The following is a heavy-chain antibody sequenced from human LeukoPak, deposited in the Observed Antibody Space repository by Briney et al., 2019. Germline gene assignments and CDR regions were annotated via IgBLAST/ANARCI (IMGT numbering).Heavy chain of an antibody. CDR3: ARGSLAARPHYYYYYYMDV. J-gene: IGHJ6*03. Sequence: GGSLRLSCAASGFTVSSNYMSWVRQAPGKGLEWASVIYSGGSTYYADSVKGRFTISRDNSKNTLYLQMNSLRAEDTAVYYCARGSLAARPHYYYYYYMDVWGKGTTVTVSS. V-gene: IGHV3-53*01. D-gene: IGHD6-6*01. CDR1: GFTVSSNY. CDR2: IYSGGST.